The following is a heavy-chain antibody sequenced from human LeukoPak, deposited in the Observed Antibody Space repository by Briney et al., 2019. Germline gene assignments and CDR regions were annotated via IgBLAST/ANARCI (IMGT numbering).Heavy chain of an antibody. CDR3: ARGFSQEDCSSTSCYPSYWYFDL. CDR1: GGSISSSSYY. J-gene: IGHJ2*01. Sequence: PSETLFLTCTVSGGSISSSSYYWGWIRQPPGKGLEWIGSIYYSGSTYYNPSLKSRVTISVDTSKNQFSLKLSSVTAADTAVYYCARGFSQEDCSSTSCYPSYWYFDLWGRGTLVTVSS. V-gene: IGHV4-39*01. D-gene: IGHD2-2*01. CDR2: IYYSGST.